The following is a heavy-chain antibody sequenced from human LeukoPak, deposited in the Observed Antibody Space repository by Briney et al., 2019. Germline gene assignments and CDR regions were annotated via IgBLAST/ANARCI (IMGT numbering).Heavy chain of an antibody. D-gene: IGHD6-6*01. CDR1: GFTFSSYS. CDR2: ISSSSSYI. V-gene: IGHV3-21*01. Sequence: PGGSLRLSCAASGFTFSSYSMNWVRQAPGKGLEWVSSISSSSSYIYYADSVKGRFTISRDNAKNSLYLQMNSLRAEDTAVYYCASSSIAAPPTRSWGQGTLVTVSS. CDR3: ASSSIAAPPTRS. J-gene: IGHJ5*02.